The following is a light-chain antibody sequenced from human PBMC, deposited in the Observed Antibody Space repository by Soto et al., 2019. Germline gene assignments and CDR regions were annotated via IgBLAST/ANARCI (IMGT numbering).Light chain of an antibody. CDR2: RND. V-gene: IGLV1-47*01. Sequence: QSVLTQPPSVSGTPGQRVTISCSGSISNIGNNYVYWFQQLPGTAPKVLSNRNDQRPSGVPDRFSGSKSGTSASLAISRLRSEDEAEYYCAAWDDTVRSDVFGTGTKVTVL. J-gene: IGLJ1*01. CDR3: AAWDDTVRSDV. CDR1: ISNIGNNY.